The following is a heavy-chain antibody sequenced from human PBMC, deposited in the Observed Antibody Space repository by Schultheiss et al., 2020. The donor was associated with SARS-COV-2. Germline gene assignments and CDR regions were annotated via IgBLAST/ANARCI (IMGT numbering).Heavy chain of an antibody. CDR3: ARYGYSYGSDY. CDR2: IYYSGST. D-gene: IGHD5-18*01. CDR1: GGSFSGYY. V-gene: IGHV4-59*10. Sequence: SETLSLTCAVYGGSFSGYYWSWIRQPAGKGLEWIGYIYYSGSTNYNPSLKSRVTVSVDTSKSQFSLKLSSVTAADTAVYYCARYGYSYGSDYWGQGTLVTVSS. J-gene: IGHJ4*02.